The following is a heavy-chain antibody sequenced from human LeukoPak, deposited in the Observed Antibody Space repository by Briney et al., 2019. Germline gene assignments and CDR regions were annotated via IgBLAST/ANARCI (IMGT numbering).Heavy chain of an antibody. V-gene: IGHV3-15*01. CDR3: ATGTETGNYGDLFHF. CDR1: GFTFSNAW. J-gene: IGHJ4*02. CDR2: IKSKTDGGTT. D-gene: IGHD4-17*01. Sequence: PGGSLRLSCAASGFTFSNAWMSWVRQAPGKGLEWVGRIKSKTDGGTTDFAAPVKGRFTISRDDSKNTLFLHMNGLRSEDTALYYCATGTETGNYGDLFHFWGQGTLVTVSS.